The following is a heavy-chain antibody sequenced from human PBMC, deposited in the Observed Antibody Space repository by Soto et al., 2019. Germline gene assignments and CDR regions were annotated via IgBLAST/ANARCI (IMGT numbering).Heavy chain of an antibody. CDR1: GYTFTTFG. J-gene: IGHJ1*01. V-gene: IGHV1-18*01. Sequence: QVQLVQSGVEVKKPGASVQVSCKASGYTFTTFGITWVRQAPGQGLQWMGWINAFNGNTNYAQKLQGRVTMTTDTSTSTAYMELRSLRSDDTAVYYCARQNAEYFQNWGQGTLVTVS. CDR2: INAFNGNT. CDR3: ARQNAEYFQN.